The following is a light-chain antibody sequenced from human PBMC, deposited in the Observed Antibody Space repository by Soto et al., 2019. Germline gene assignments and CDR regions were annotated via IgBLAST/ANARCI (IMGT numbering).Light chain of an antibody. J-gene: IGKJ5*01. V-gene: IGKV3-11*01. CDR2: DAS. Sequence: VVLTQSPATLSLSPGERAPLSCRVSLSVSSYLAWYQQKPGQAHRLLIYDASYRATGIPARFIGRVSGTDFTLTISSLEPEDFAVYYGQQRSNWPTITFCQVTRLEIK. CDR1: LSVSSY. CDR3: QQRSNWPTIT.